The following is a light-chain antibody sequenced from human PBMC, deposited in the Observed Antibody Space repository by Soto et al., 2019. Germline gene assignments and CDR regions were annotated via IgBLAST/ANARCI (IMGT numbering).Light chain of an antibody. CDR1: QGITNY. Sequence: TCRASQGITNYLAWYQRKPGKVPKLLIYAASTLQSGVPSRFSGSRSGTDFSRTIRRLPPEGVETYYCQNNERALRITFGQGTRLEI. CDR2: AAS. CDR3: QNNERALRIT. J-gene: IGKJ5*01. V-gene: IGKV1-27*01.